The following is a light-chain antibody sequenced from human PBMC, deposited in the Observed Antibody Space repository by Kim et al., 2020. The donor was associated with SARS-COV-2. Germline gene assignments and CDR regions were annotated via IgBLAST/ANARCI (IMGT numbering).Light chain of an antibody. V-gene: IGKV1-33*01. CDR3: QQRRT. J-gene: IGKJ2*01. Sequence: DMQLTQSPSSLSAFVGDRVTITCQANQDISNTLNWYQQEPRKAPKLLIYDASILESGVSPRFSGSGSGTFFSLTINDLQPGDSATYFCQQRRTFGQGTKLEIK. CDR2: DAS. CDR1: QDISNT.